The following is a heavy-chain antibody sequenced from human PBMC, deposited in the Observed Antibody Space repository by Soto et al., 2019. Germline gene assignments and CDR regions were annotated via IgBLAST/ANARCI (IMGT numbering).Heavy chain of an antibody. Sequence: ASVKVSCKASGYTFTGYYMHWVRQAPGQGLEWMGWINPNSGGTNYAQKFQGRVTMTRDTSISTAYMELSRLRSDDTAVYYCAKSSSSWYDGDYYYGMDVWGQGTTVTVSS. CDR2: INPNSGGT. CDR1: GYTFTGYY. D-gene: IGHD6-13*01. J-gene: IGHJ6*02. V-gene: IGHV1-2*02. CDR3: AKSSSSWYDGDYYYGMDV.